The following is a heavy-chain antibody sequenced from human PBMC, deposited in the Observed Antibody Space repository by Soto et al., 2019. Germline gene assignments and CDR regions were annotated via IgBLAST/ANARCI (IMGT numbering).Heavy chain of an antibody. D-gene: IGHD3-9*01. CDR3: ARGRNYILTGYYDY. CDR1: GGSFSGYY. CDR2: INHSGST. Sequence: SETLSLTCAVYGGSFSGYYWSWIRQPPGKGLEWIGEINHSGSTNYNPSLKSRVTISVDTSKNQFSLKLSSVTAADTAVYYCARGRNYILTGYYDYWGQGTLVTVSS. V-gene: IGHV4-34*01. J-gene: IGHJ4*02.